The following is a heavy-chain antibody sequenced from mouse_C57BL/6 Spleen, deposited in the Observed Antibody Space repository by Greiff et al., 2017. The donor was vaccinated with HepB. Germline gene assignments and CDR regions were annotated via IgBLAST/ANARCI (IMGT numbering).Heavy chain of an antibody. CDR3: ARPDYYGFDY. D-gene: IGHD1-1*01. CDR1: GFTFRSYT. Sequence: DVQLVESGGGLVKPGGSLKLSCAASGFTFRSYTMSWVRQTPEKRLEWVATISGGGGNTYYQDSVKGRFTISRDNAKNTLYLQMSSLRSEDTALYYCARPDYYGFDYWGQGTTLTVSS. V-gene: IGHV5-9*01. J-gene: IGHJ2*01. CDR2: ISGGGGNT.